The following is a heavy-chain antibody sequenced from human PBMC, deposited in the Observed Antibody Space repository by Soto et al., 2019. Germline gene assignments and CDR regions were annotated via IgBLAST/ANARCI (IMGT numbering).Heavy chain of an antibody. Sequence: VGSLRLSCAASGFTFSSYTMHWVRQAPGKGLEWVSSISTSSTYRYIADSVTGRFTIPRDNAQNSLYLQMTSLRAEDTAVYYCARDGSGAAANPYFDYWGQGTLVTVSS. CDR1: GFTFSSYT. J-gene: IGHJ4*02. CDR3: ARDGSGAAANPYFDY. CDR2: ISTSSTYR. V-gene: IGHV3-21*04. D-gene: IGHD2-2*01.